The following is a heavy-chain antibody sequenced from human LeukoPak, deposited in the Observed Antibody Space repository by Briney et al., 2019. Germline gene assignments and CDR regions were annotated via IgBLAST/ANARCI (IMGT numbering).Heavy chain of an antibody. CDR3: ARDPAAWDY. CDR2: INTDGGEE. CDR1: GFIFSNFW. J-gene: IGHJ4*02. Sequence: GGSLRLSCAASGFIFSNFWMSWVRQAPGRGLEWVANINTDGGEEYYVDSVKGRFIISRDNARNSLYLQMNSLRAEDTAVYYCARDPAAWDYWGQGALVTVSS. D-gene: IGHD6-13*01. V-gene: IGHV3-7*01.